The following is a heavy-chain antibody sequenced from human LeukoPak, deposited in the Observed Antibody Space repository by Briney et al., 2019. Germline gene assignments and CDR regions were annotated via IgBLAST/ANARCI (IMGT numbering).Heavy chain of an antibody. J-gene: IGHJ4*02. CDR2: IYSGGRT. D-gene: IGHD3-22*01. V-gene: IGHV3-66*01. Sequence: VGLLRRSCSVSGFTVSSNYMSWVGQAPWKGLEWVSVIYSGGRTYYADSVKGRFTISRDNSKNTLYLQMNSLRAEDTAVYYCARESSSGYYLSYWGQGTLVTVSS. CDR1: GFTVSSNY. CDR3: ARESSSGYYLSY.